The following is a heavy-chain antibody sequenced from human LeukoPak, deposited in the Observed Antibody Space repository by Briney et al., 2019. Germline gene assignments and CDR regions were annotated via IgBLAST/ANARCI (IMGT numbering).Heavy chain of an antibody. CDR1: GYTFTGYY. J-gene: IGHJ4*02. CDR2: INPNSGGT. V-gene: IGHV1-2*02. D-gene: IGHD3-3*01. CDR3: ARDLPEITIFGVVSQFDY. Sequence: ASVKVSCKASGYTFTGYYMHWVRQAPAQGLEWMGWINPNSGGTNYAQKFQGRVTMTRDTSISTAYMELSRLRSDDTAVYYCARDLPEITIFGVVSQFDYWGQGTLVTVSS.